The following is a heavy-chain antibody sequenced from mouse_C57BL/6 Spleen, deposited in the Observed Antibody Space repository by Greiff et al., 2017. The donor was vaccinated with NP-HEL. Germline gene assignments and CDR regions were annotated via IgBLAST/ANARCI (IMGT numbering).Heavy chain of an antibody. V-gene: IGHV5-17*01. Sequence: EVKLMESGGGLVKPGGSLKLSCAASGFTFSDYGMHWVRQAPEKGLEWVAYISSGSSTIYYADTVKGRFTISRDNAKNTLFLQMTSLRSEDTAMYYCARPDGYDEGWYFDVWGTGTTVTVSS. J-gene: IGHJ1*03. CDR3: ARPDGYDEGWYFDV. CDR1: GFTFSDYG. D-gene: IGHD2-2*01. CDR2: ISSGSSTI.